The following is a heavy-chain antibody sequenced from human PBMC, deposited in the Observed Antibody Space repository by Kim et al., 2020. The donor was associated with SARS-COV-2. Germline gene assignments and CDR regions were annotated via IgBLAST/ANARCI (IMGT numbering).Heavy chain of an antibody. V-gene: IGHV3-11*01. CDR2: ISSSGSTI. Sequence: GGSLRLSCAASGFTFSDYYMSWIRQAPGKGLEWVSYISSSGSTIYYADSVKGRFTISRDNAKNPLYLQMNSLRAEDTAVYYCARAAFWSGYFFDYWGQGTLVPVSS. CDR3: ARAAFWSGYFFDY. CDR1: GFTFSDYY. J-gene: IGHJ4*02. D-gene: IGHD3-3*01.